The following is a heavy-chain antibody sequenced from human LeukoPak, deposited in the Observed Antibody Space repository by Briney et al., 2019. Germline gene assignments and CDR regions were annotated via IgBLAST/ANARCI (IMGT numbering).Heavy chain of an antibody. V-gene: IGHV4-39*01. J-gene: IGHJ4*02. D-gene: IGHD3-10*01. CDR3: ARVSYYPLS. Sequence: SETLSLTCTVSGRSISSSSYYWGWIRQPPGKGLECIGSIYYNGSTYYNPSPKSRVTISVDTSKNQLSLKLSSVTAADTDVYYCARVSYYPLSWGQGTLVTVSS. CDR1: GRSISSSSYY. CDR2: IYYNGST.